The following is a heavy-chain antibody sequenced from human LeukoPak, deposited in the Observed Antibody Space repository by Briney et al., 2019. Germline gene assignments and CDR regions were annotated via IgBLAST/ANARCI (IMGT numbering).Heavy chain of an antibody. CDR1: GGSIGSYY. D-gene: IGHD2-15*01. Sequence: SETLSLTCIVSGGSIGSYYWSWVRQTPGKGLEWIGYVYYTGRTNYNPSLKGRVTIFVDTSKNQFSLKLSSVTAADMAVYYCARLTEGWWGQGALVTVSS. CDR2: VYYTGRT. V-gene: IGHV4-59*08. CDR3: ARLTEGW. J-gene: IGHJ4*02.